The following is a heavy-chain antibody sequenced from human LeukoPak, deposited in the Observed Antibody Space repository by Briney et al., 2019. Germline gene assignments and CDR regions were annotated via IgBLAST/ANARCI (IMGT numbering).Heavy chain of an antibody. J-gene: IGHJ4*02. Sequence: GGSLRLSCAASGFTFSKNCMNWVRQAPGKGLEWVSSISTSGSYIYYADSVKGRFTISRDNAKNSLYLQMNSLRAEDTAVYYCARDPPAPYYYDSSGYYYHDYWGQGTLVTVSS. CDR3: ARDPPAPYYYDSSGYYYHDY. D-gene: IGHD3-22*01. V-gene: IGHV3-21*01. CDR1: GFTFSKNC. CDR2: ISTSGSYI.